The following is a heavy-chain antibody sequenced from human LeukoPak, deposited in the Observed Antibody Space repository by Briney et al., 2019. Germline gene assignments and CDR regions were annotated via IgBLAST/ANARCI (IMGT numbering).Heavy chain of an antibody. D-gene: IGHD5-18*01. Sequence: PGGSLRLSCAASGSTFSLYAMHWVRQAPGKGLEWVSVISYDGTKKYYADSVRGRFTISRDNSQNTLYLQMNSLKPEDTVVYYCASRKDTPHLPDYWGQGTLVTVSS. CDR3: ASRKDTPHLPDY. CDR2: ISYDGTKK. J-gene: IGHJ4*02. CDR1: GSTFSLYA. V-gene: IGHV3-30-3*01.